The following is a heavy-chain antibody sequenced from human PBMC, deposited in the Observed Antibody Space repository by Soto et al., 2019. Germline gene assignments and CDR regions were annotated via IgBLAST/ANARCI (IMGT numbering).Heavy chain of an antibody. CDR3: AKAIRTYLSAFDI. CDR1: GFTFNTYA. Sequence: GGSLRLSCAASGFTFNTYAMNWVRQAPGKGLEWVSAISGSGGNTYYADSVKGRFTISRDNSKNTLYLQMDSLRAEDTAVFYCAKAIRTYLSAFDIWGQGTLVTVSS. CDR2: ISGSGGNT. V-gene: IGHV3-23*01. J-gene: IGHJ3*02.